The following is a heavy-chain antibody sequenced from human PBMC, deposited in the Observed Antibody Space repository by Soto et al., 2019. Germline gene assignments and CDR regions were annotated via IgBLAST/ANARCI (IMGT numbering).Heavy chain of an antibody. CDR2: INPNSGGT. D-gene: IGHD3-22*01. Sequence: ASVKVSCKASGYTFTGYYMHWVRQAPGQGLEWMGWINPNSGGTNYAQKFQGRVTMTRDTSISTAYMELSRLRSDDTAVYYCASEYYYDSSGYYWFDPWGQGTLVTVSS. J-gene: IGHJ5*02. V-gene: IGHV1-2*02. CDR1: GYTFTGYY. CDR3: ASEYYYDSSGYYWFDP.